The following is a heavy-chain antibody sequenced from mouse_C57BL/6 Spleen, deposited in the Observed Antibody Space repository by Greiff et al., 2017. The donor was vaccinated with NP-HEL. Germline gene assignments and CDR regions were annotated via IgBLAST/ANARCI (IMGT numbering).Heavy chain of an antibody. CDR2: IYPGDGDT. CDR1: GYAFSSSW. J-gene: IGHJ1*03. Sequence: VQLQQSGPELVKPGASVKISCKASGYAFSSSWMNWVKQRPGKGLEWIGRIYPGDGDTNYNGKFKGKATLTADKSSSTAYMQLSSLTSEDSAVYCCARRDWYVDGWGTGTTGTVSS. V-gene: IGHV1-82*01. CDR3: ARRDWYVDG.